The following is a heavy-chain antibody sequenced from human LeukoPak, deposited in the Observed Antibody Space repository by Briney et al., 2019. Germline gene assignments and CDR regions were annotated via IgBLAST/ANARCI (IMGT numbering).Heavy chain of an antibody. CDR1: GFTFSSYE. J-gene: IGHJ4*02. CDR2: ISSSGHTI. V-gene: IGHV3-48*03. CDR3: ARDGRVDY. Sequence: GGSLRLSCAAFGFTFSSYEMNWVRQAPGKGLEWVSYISSSGHTIYYADSVKGRFTISRDNAKNSLYLQMNSLRAADTAVYYCARDGRVDYWGQGTLVTVSS.